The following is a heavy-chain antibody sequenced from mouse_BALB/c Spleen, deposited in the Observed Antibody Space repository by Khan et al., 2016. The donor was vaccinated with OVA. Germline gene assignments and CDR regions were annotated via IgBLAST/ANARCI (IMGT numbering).Heavy chain of an antibody. CDR1: GFSLTNYG. CDR3: ARNYEYDEGLAY. J-gene: IGHJ3*01. V-gene: IGHV2-2*02. CDR2: IWSGGST. Sequence: QVQLKQSGPGLVQPSQSLSITCTVSGFSLTNYGVHWVRQSPGKGLEWLGLIWSGGSTDYIAAFISRLSISKDNSKSLVFFKMNSLQANDTAIYYCARNYEYDEGLAYWGQGTLVTVSA. D-gene: IGHD2-4*01.